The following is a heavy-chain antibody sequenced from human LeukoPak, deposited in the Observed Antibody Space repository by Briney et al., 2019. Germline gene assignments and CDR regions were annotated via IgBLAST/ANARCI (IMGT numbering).Heavy chain of an antibody. V-gene: IGHV4-34*01. CDR3: ATSVWLDNWFDP. Sequence: PSETLSLTCAVYGGSFSGYYWSWIRQPPGKGLEWIGEINHSGSTNYNPSLKSRVTIPVDASKNQFSLKLSSVTAADTAVYYCATSVWLDNWFDPWGQGTLVTVSS. D-gene: IGHD6-19*01. CDR1: GGSFSGYY. J-gene: IGHJ5*02. CDR2: INHSGST.